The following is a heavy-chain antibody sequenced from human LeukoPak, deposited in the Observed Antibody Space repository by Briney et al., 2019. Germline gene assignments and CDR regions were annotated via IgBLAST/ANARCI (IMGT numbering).Heavy chain of an antibody. CDR2: ICGSVSGSGDCT. Sequence: GGSLRLSCAASGFSFGSYAMSWVRQAAGKGLEWVSEICGSVSGSGDCTHYADSVKGRFTISRDNAKNSLYLQMNSLRAEDTAVYYCARDRGIVVVPAAIGGHDAFDIWGQGTMVTVSS. J-gene: IGHJ3*02. CDR3: ARDRGIVVVPAAIGGHDAFDI. CDR1: GFSFGSYA. V-gene: IGHV3-23*01. D-gene: IGHD2-2*02.